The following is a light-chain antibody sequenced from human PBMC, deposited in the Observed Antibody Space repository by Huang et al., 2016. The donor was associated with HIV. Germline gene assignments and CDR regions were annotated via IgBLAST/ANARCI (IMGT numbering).Light chain of an antibody. CDR2: GAS. V-gene: IGKV3-15*01. CDR3: QQYNNWPPCT. Sequence: EIVMTQSPATLSVSPGERATLSCRASQSVRTNLAWYQQKPGQAPRLLISGASTRATGIPARFSGSGSGTEFTLTISSLQSEDFAVYYCQQYNNWPPCTFGQGTKLEIK. CDR1: QSVRTN. J-gene: IGKJ2*02.